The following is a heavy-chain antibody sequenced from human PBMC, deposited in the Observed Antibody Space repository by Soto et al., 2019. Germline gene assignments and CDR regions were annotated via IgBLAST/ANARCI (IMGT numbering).Heavy chain of an antibody. CDR2: IYYSGST. Sequence: QVQLQESGPGLVKPSETLSLTCTVSGGSISSYYWSWIRQPPGKGLEWIGYIYYSGSTNYNTSLKRRVTISVDTSKNQFSLKLSSVTAADTAVYYCARPLFGRGNWFDPWGQGTLVTVSS. V-gene: IGHV4-59*01. CDR3: ARPLFGRGNWFDP. CDR1: GGSISSYY. D-gene: IGHD3-10*01. J-gene: IGHJ5*02.